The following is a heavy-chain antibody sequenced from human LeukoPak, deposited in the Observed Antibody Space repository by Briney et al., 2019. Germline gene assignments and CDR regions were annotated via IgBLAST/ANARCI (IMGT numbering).Heavy chain of an antibody. Sequence: GGSLRLSCAASGFIFSSYTMSWVRQAPGKGLEWVSAISGSGGSAYYADSVKGWFTISRDNSKNTLYLQMNSLRVEDTAVYYCARRGAVTGAFDSWGQGTLVAVSS. CDR2: ISGSGGSA. CDR1: GFIFSSYT. J-gene: IGHJ4*02. CDR3: ARRGAVTGAFDS. D-gene: IGHD6-19*01. V-gene: IGHV3-23*01.